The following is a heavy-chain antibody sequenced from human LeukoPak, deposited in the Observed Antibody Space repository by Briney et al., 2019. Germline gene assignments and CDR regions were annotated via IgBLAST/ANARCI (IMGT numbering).Heavy chain of an antibody. Sequence: PSETLSLTCTVSGGSISSGGYYWSWIRQHPGKGLEWIGYIYYSGSTYYNPSLKSRVTISVDTSKNQFSLKLSSVAAADTAVYYCARARYGSGIYHYNVRIFDYWGQGPLVTVSS. V-gene: IGHV4-31*03. CDR1: GGSISSGGYY. CDR2: IYYSGST. J-gene: IGHJ4*02. D-gene: IGHD3-10*01. CDR3: ARARYGSGIYHYNVRIFDY.